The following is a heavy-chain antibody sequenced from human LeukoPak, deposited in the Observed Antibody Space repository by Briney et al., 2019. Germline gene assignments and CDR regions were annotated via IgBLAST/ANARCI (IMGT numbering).Heavy chain of an antibody. D-gene: IGHD6-13*01. J-gene: IGHJ5*02. Sequence: SETLSLTCTVSGGSISSSSYYWGWIRQPPGKGLEWIGSIYYSGSTYYNPSLKSRVTISVDTSKNQFSLKLSSVTAADTAVYYCARGGSSWYGRNWFDPWGQGTLVTVSS. CDR1: GGSISSSSYY. V-gene: IGHV4-39*07. CDR3: ARGGSSWYGRNWFDP. CDR2: IYYSGST.